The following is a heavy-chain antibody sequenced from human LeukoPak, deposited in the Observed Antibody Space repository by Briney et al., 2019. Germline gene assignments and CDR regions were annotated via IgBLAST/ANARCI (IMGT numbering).Heavy chain of an antibody. CDR1: GGTFSSYA. CDR3: AKKPSVVVTAGDAFDI. V-gene: IGHV1-69*04. Sequence: SVKVSCKASGGTFSSYAISWVRQAPGQGLEWMGRIIPIFGIANYAQKFQGRVTITADKSTSTAYMELSSLRSEDTAVYYCAKKPSVVVTAGDAFDIWGQGTMVTVSS. J-gene: IGHJ3*02. CDR2: IIPIFGIA. D-gene: IGHD2-21*02.